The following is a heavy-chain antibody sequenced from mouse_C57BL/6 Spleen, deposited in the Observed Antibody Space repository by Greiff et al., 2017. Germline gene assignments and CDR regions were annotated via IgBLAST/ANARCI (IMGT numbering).Heavy chain of an antibody. D-gene: IGHD1-1*01. V-gene: IGHV4-1*01. CDR1: GVDFSRYW. CDR2: INPDSSTI. Sequence: AAEGVDFSRYWMSWVRRAPGKGLEWIGEINPDSSTINYAPSLKDKFIISRDNAKNTLYLQMSKVRSEDTALYYCARNYYGSSSYFDYWGQGTTLTVAS. J-gene: IGHJ2*01. CDR3: ARNYYGSSSYFDY.